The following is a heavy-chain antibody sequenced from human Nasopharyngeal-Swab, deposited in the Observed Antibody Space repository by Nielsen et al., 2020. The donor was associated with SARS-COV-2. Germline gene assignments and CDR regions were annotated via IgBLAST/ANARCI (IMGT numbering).Heavy chain of an antibody. J-gene: IGHJ6*02. CDR2: IYYSGST. CDR1: GGSISSYY. D-gene: IGHD5-12*01. V-gene: IGHV4-59*13. CDR3: ARGQDSGYDYDYYYGMDV. Sequence: SETLSLTCTVSGGSISSYYWSWIRQPPGKGLEWIGYIYYSGSTNYNPSLKSRVTISVDTSKNQFSLKLGSVTAADTAVYYCARGQDSGYDYDYYYGMDVWGQGTTVTVSS.